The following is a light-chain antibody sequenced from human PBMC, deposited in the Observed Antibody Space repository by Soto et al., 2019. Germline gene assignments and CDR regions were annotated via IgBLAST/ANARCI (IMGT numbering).Light chain of an antibody. CDR2: DAS. Sequence: IVMTQTPATLSVSPGGRVTLSCRASQSVSYHVAWYQQKPGQTPRLVIYDASTRASGIPARFSGSRSGTEFSLTISSLQSGDFGIYYCQQYDSWLTFGGGTKVDIK. CDR3: QQYDSWLT. CDR1: QSVSYH. J-gene: IGKJ4*01. V-gene: IGKV3-15*01.